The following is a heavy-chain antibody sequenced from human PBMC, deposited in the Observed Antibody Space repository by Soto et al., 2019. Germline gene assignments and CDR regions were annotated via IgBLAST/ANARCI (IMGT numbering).Heavy chain of an antibody. CDR1: GGTFSTFG. D-gene: IGHD3-16*01. V-gene: IGHV1-69*13. Sequence: SVKVSCQTSGGTFSTFGISWVRQAPGQGLEWMGGIIPFFGTAEYSQKFEDRITITADESTNTVYMDLRSLTSEDTAIYYCARTAPMDAGDKYYYDFWGQGALVTVSS. CDR2: IIPFFGTA. CDR3: ARTAPMDAGDKYYYDF. J-gene: IGHJ4*02.